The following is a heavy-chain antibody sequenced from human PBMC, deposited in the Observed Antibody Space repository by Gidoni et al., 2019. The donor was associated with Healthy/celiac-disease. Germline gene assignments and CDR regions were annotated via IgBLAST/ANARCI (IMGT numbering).Heavy chain of an antibody. CDR3: ARRSIAVDYFDY. Sequence: SPSFQGQVTISADKSISTAYLQWSSLKASDTAMYYCARRSIAVDYFDYWGQGTLVTVSS. D-gene: IGHD6-19*01. V-gene: IGHV5-51*01. J-gene: IGHJ4*02.